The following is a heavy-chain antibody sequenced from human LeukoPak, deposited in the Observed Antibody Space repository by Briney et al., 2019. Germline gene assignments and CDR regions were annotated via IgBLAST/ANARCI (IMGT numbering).Heavy chain of an antibody. Sequence: SETLSLTCTVSGGSITTGGYYWSWIRQPPGKGLEWIGYIYHSGSTYYNPSLKSRVAISVDRSKNQFSLNLSSVTAADTAVYYCARAGSTWPVDYWGQGTLVTVSS. V-gene: IGHV4-30-2*01. CDR3: ARAGSTWPVDY. D-gene: IGHD6-13*01. J-gene: IGHJ4*02. CDR1: GGSITTGGYY. CDR2: IYHSGST.